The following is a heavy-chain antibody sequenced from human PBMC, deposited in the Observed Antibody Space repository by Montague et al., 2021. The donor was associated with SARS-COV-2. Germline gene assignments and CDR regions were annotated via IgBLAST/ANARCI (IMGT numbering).Heavy chain of an antibody. V-gene: IGHV4-39*01. J-gene: IGHJ2*01. CDR3: ARHYYDSSGYYSPWYFDL. CDR1: GGSISSSSYY. Sequence: SETLSLTCTVSGGSISSSSYYWGWIRQPPGKGLEWIGSIYYSGGTYYNPSLKSRVTISVDTSENQFSLKLSSVTAADTAVYYCARHYYDSSGYYSPWYFDLWGRGTLVTVSS. D-gene: IGHD3-22*01. CDR2: IYYSGGT.